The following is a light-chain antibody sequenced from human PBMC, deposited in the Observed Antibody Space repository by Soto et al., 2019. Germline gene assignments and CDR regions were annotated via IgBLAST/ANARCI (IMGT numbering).Light chain of an antibody. J-gene: IGKJ1*01. V-gene: IGKV3-15*01. CDR2: GAS. CDR1: QSVSSSY. Sequence: EIVLTQSPGTLSLSPVERATLSCMASQSVSSSYLAWYQQKPGQAPRLLIYGASTRATGIPARFSGSGSGTEFTLIISSLQSEDSAVYYCQQYNSWLWTFGQGTKVDIK. CDR3: QQYNSWLWT.